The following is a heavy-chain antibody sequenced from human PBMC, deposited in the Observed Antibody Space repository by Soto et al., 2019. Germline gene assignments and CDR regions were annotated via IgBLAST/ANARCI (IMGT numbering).Heavy chain of an antibody. D-gene: IGHD3-9*01. V-gene: IGHV1-3*01. CDR3: AKDGQTGYIDY. Sequence: QVQLVQSGAEVKKPGASVKVSCKASGYTSTSYAMHWVRQAPGQRLEWMGWINAGNGNTKYSQKFQGRVTITRDTSASTAYMELSSLRSEDTAVYYCAKDGQTGYIDYWGQGTLVTVSS. CDR2: INAGNGNT. CDR1: GYTSTSYA. J-gene: IGHJ4*02.